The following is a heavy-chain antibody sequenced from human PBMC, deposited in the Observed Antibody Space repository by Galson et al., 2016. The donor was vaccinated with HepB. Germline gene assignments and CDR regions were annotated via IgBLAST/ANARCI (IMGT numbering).Heavy chain of an antibody. CDR2: INWNGGSI. CDR1: GFTFDDYG. V-gene: IGHV3-20*04. CDR3: ARAELLGLGFDAFGI. J-gene: IGHJ3*02. Sequence: SLRLSCASSGFTFDDYGMSWVRQAPGKGLEWVSGINWNGGSIGYADSVKGRFTISRDNAKNSLYLQMNSLRAEDTALYYCARAELLGLGFDAFGIWGQGTMVTVSS. D-gene: IGHD1-26*01.